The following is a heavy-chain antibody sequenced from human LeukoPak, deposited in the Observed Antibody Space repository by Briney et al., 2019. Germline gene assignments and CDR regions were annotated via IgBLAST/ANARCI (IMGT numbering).Heavy chain of an antibody. D-gene: IGHD3-22*01. J-gene: IGHJ4*02. V-gene: IGHV4-61*02. CDR3: ARSLLYYYDSSGYYY. Sequence: SETLSLTCTVSGGSISSGSYYWSWIRQPAGKGLEWIGSIYTSGSTNYNPSLKSRVTISVDTSKNQFSLKLSSVTAADTAVYYCARSLLYYYDSSGYYYWGQGTLVTVSS. CDR1: GGSISSGSYY. CDR2: IYTSGST.